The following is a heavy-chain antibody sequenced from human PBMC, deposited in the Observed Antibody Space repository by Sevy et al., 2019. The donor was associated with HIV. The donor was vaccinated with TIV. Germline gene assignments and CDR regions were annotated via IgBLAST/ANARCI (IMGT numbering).Heavy chain of an antibody. CDR2: ISDGGGTT. V-gene: IGHV3-23*01. Sequence: GGSLRLSCAASGFTFRNYVMNWVRQPPGKGLEWVSVISDGGGTTYYADSVKGRFTISRDDSKSTQYLQMNSLRVEDTAVYFCAKRVAGALAALDIWGQGTMVTVSS. J-gene: IGHJ3*02. CDR1: GFTFRNYV. D-gene: IGHD3-10*01. CDR3: AKRVAGALAALDI.